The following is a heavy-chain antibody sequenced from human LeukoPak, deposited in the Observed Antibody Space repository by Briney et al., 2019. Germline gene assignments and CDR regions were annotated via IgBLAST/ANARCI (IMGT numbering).Heavy chain of an antibody. CDR1: GFTFSSYG. Sequence: PGGSLRLSCAASGFTFSSYGMHWVRQAPGKGLEWVAVIWYDGSNKYYADSVKGRFTISRDNSKNTLYLQMNSLRAEDTAVYYCARDVDGYNGIDYWGQGTLVTVSS. V-gene: IGHV3-33*01. CDR3: ARDVDGYNGIDY. D-gene: IGHD5-24*01. CDR2: IWYDGSNK. J-gene: IGHJ4*02.